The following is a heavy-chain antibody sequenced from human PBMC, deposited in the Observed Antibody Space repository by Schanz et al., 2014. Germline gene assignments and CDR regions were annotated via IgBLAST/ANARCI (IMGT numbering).Heavy chain of an antibody. CDR2: TSTDGTKT. V-gene: IGHV3-30*18. D-gene: IGHD4-17*01. CDR3: AKDMHKDYGGKPQAFDI. J-gene: IGHJ3*02. Sequence: VQLLESGGGLVKPGGSLRLSCAASGFTFSNAWMSWVRQAPGKGLEKVAVTSTDGTKTYYAASVRGRFTISRDNSKNTVYLQMNSLRSEDTAVYYCAKDMHKDYGGKPQAFDIWGQGTMVTVSS. CDR1: GFTFSNAW.